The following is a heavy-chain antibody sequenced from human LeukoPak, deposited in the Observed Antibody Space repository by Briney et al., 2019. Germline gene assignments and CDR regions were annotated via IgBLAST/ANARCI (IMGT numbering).Heavy chain of an antibody. Sequence: SETLSLTCTVSGGSISSSSYYWGWIRQPPGKGLEWIGSIYYSGSTYYNPSLKSRVTISVDTSKNQFSLKLSSVTAADTAVCYCARLDGSAKATVVTLGAFDIWGQGTMVTVSS. CDR2: IYYSGST. V-gene: IGHV4-39*01. CDR1: GGSISSSSYY. CDR3: ARLDGSAKATVVTLGAFDI. J-gene: IGHJ3*02. D-gene: IGHD4-23*01.